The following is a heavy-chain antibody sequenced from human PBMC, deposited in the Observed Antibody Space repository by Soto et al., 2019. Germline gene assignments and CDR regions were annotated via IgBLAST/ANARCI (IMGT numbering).Heavy chain of an antibody. Sequence: QVQLQQWGGGLLKPSETLSLTCAVHGDSFSGYFWTWIRQPPGKGLEWIAELTEGGTTNYSPSLKSRVSIAVDSSKRQFSLTLSSVTAADTAMYYCARGAYAMISPNFDYWSQGSLVTVSS. V-gene: IGHV4-34*02. CDR1: GDSFSGYF. D-gene: IGHD3-16*01. CDR3: ARGAYAMISPNFDY. CDR2: LTEGGTT. J-gene: IGHJ4*02.